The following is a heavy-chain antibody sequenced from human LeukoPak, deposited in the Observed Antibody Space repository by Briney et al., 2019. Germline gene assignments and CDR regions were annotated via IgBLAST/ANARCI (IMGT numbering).Heavy chain of an antibody. V-gene: IGHV3-66*04. J-gene: IGHJ3*02. CDR1: GFTVSSNY. Sequence: GGSLRLSCAASGFTVSSNYMSWVRQAPGKGLEWVSVIYSGGSIYYADSVKGRFTISRDNSKNTLYLQMNSLRAEDTAVYYCASHGADDAFDIWGQGTMVTVSS. D-gene: IGHD4-17*01. CDR3: ASHGADDAFDI. CDR2: IYSGGSI.